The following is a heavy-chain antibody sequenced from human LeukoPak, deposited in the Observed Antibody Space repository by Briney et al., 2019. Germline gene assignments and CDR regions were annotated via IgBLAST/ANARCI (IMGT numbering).Heavy chain of an antibody. Sequence: GASVKVSCKASGYTFTGYYMHWVRQAPGQGLEWMGWINPDSGGTNYAQKFQGRVTMTRDTSISTAYMELSRLRSDDTAVYYCARSPPWEPKGWFDPWGQGTLVTVSS. D-gene: IGHD1-26*01. J-gene: IGHJ5*02. CDR2: INPDSGGT. V-gene: IGHV1-2*02. CDR3: ARSPPWEPKGWFDP. CDR1: GYTFTGYY.